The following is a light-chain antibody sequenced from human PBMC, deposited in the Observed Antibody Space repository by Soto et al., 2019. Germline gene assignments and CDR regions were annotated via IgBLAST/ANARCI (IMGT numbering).Light chain of an antibody. CDR1: QSISSY. J-gene: IGKJ4*01. Sequence: DIQMTQSQSSLSASVGDRVTITCRASQSISSYLSWYQQKPGKAPKRLIYVGSTLQSGVPSRFSGSGSGTDFTLTISSLQPEDFATYFCQQSDTTPFTFGGGTKVDVK. V-gene: IGKV1-39*01. CDR3: QQSDTTPFT. CDR2: VGS.